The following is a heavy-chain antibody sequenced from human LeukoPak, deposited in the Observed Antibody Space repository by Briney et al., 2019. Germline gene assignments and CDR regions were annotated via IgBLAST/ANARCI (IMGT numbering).Heavy chain of an antibody. J-gene: IGHJ4*02. CDR3: AKPGEPSNYYFDY. D-gene: IGHD2-21*01. V-gene: IGHV3-23*01. CDR2: VRVNGRST. CDR1: GFTFSTYD. Sequence: GGSLRLSCTAPGFTFSTYDMSWVRQAPGKGLEWVSTVRVNGRSTYYADSVKGRFTISRDNSKNTLYLQMNSLRAEDTALYYCAKPGEPSNYYFDYWGQGALVTVSS.